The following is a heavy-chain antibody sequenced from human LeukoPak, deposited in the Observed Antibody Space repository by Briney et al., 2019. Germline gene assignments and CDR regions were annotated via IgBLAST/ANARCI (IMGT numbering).Heavy chain of an antibody. Sequence: TSETLSLTCTVSGGSISSYYWSWIRQPPGKGLEWIGYIYYSGSTNYNPSLKSRVTISVDTSKNQFSLKLSSVTAADTAVYYCASAASKVEYYGMDVWGQGTTVTVSS. J-gene: IGHJ6*02. CDR3: ASAASKVEYYGMDV. CDR2: IYYSGST. CDR1: GGSISSYY. V-gene: IGHV4-59*01. D-gene: IGHD5-18*01.